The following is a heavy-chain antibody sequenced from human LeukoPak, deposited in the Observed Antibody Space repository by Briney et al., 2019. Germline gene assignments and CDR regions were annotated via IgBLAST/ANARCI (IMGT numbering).Heavy chain of an antibody. CDR1: GISFKNTW. CDR3: ATVYWYFDL. J-gene: IGHJ2*01. V-gene: IGHV3-15*01. CDR2: IRSQVDGGTA. Sequence: PGGSLRLSCAATGISFKNTWMSWVRQAPGKGLEWVGLIRSQVDGGTADYAAAVKGRFSISRDDSKSTLHLQMRSLKTEDTAVYYCATVYWYFDLWGLGTLVSVSA.